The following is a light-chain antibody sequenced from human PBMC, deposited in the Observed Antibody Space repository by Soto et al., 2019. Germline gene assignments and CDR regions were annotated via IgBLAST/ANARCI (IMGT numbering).Light chain of an antibody. CDR1: RSDIGDSNY. CDR3: SSFRSSSTSYV. J-gene: IGLJ1*01. Sequence: QSVLTQPASVSGSPGQSITISCTGNRSDIGDSNYVSWYQQHPGKAPKLVIYDVSNRPSGVSNRFSGSKSANTASLTISGLQAEDEADYYCSSFRSSSTSYVFGTGTKVTVL. V-gene: IGLV2-14*03. CDR2: DVS.